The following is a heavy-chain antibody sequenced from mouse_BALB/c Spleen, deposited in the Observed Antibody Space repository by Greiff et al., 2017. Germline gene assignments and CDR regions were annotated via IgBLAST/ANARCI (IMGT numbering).Heavy chain of an antibody. CDR1: GFNIKDTY. CDR2: IDPANGNT. Sequence: EVQLQQSGAELVRPGALVKLSCKASGFNIKDTYMHWVKQRPEQGLEWIGRIDPANGNTKYDPKFQGKATITADTSSNTAYLQLSSLTSEDTAVYYCARNDYYYAMDYWGQGTSVTVSS. V-gene: IGHV14-3*02. CDR3: ARNDYYYAMDY. D-gene: IGHD2-4*01. J-gene: IGHJ4*01.